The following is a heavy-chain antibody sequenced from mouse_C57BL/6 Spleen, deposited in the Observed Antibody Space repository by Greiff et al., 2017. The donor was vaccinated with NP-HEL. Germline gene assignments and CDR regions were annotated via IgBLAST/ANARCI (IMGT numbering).Heavy chain of an antibody. D-gene: IGHD2-3*01. CDR1: GFTFSDYG. CDR3: ARGYYEGYYAMDY. J-gene: IGHJ4*01. Sequence: EVKLVESGGGLVKPGGSLKLSCAASGFTFSDYGMHWVRQAPEKGLEWVAYISSGSSTIYYADTVKGRFTISRDNAKNTLFLQMTSLRSEDTAMYYCARGYYEGYYAMDYWGQGTSVTVSS. V-gene: IGHV5-17*01. CDR2: ISSGSSTI.